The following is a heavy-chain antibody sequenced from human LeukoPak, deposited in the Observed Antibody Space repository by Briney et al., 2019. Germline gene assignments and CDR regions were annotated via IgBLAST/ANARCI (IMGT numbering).Heavy chain of an antibody. V-gene: IGHV3-15*01. J-gene: IGHJ4*02. CDR1: GFTFTNAW. CDR3: TTPDTAGIDY. D-gene: IGHD5-18*01. CDR2: IKSKIDGGTT. Sequence: GGSLRLSCAAPGFTFTNAWMSWVRQAPGKGLGWVGRIKSKIDGGTTDYAAPVKGRFTISRDDSKNTLYLQMNSLKTEDTAVYYCTTPDTAGIDYWGQGTLVTVSS.